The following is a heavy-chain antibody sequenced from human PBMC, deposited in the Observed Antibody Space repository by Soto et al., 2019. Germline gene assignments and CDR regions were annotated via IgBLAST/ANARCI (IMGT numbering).Heavy chain of an antibody. CDR2: IIPIIGII. CDR1: GYTFTSYG. CDR3: AGDPDSHYNDSHASSYP. Sequence: SVKVSCKASGYTFTSYGITWVRQAPGQGLEWMGRIIPIIGIINYAQKFQGRVTITADKFTGTAYMELTRLRSDDTAVYYCAGDPDSHYNDSHASSYPWGQGTLVTVSS. J-gene: IGHJ5*02. V-gene: IGHV1-69*04. D-gene: IGHD3-22*01.